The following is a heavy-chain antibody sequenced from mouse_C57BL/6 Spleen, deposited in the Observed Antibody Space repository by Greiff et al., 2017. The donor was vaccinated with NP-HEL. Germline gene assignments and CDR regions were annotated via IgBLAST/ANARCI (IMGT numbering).Heavy chain of an antibody. Sequence: EVKLMESGGGLVKPGGSLKLSCAASGFTFSSYAMSWVRQTPEKRLEWVATISDGGSYTYYPDNVKGRFTISRDNAKNNLYLQMSHLKSEDTAMYYCAREVAYYYGSIPYWYFDVWGTGTTVTVSS. J-gene: IGHJ1*03. CDR2: ISDGGSYT. CDR1: GFTFSSYA. V-gene: IGHV5-4*01. D-gene: IGHD1-1*01. CDR3: AREVAYYYGSIPYWYFDV.